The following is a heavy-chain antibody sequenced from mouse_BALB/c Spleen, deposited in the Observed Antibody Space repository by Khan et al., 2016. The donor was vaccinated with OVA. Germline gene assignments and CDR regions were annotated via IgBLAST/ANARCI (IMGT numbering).Heavy chain of an antibody. D-gene: IGHD3-1*01. V-gene: IGHV1-4*01. CDR3: ARKSTRAYY. CDR2: INPSSGYT. CDR1: GYTFTSYT. Sequence: VELVESGAELVKPGASVKMSCKASGYTFTSYTMHWVQQRPGQGLEWIGYINPSSGYTKYNQKFKDKATLTADKSTSTAYMQLSSLTSEDSAVYYCARKSTRAYYWGQGTTLTVSS. J-gene: IGHJ2*01.